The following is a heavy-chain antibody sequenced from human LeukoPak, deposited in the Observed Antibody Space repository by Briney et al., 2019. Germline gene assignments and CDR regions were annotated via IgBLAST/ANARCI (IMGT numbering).Heavy chain of an antibody. Sequence: GGSLRLSCAASGFDFSTYAINWVRQAPGKGLEWVSSISTMSNYIFYGDSVKGRFTISRDNAKNSLYLQMNSLRAEDTAVYYCARHLEIGTAAAGANYWGQGTLVTVSS. CDR3: ARHLEIGTAAAGANY. V-gene: IGHV3-21*01. D-gene: IGHD6-13*01. CDR2: ISTMSNYI. CDR1: GFDFSTYA. J-gene: IGHJ4*02.